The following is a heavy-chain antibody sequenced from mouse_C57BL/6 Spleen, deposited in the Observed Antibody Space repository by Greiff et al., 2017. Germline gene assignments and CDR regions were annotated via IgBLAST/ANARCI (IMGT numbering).Heavy chain of an antibody. CDR2: TFYSGIT. V-gene: IGHV3-3*01. J-gene: IGHJ4*01. CDR1: GFSINSDCY. CDR3: ARGYGSSYDYAMDY. D-gene: IGHD1-1*01. Sequence: EVKLMESGPSLVRPSQTLSLTCTVTGFSINSDCYWIWIRQFPGNKLEYIGYTFYSGITYYNPSLESRTYITRDTSKNQFSLKLSSVTTEDTATXYCARGYGSSYDYAMDYWGQGTSVTVSS.